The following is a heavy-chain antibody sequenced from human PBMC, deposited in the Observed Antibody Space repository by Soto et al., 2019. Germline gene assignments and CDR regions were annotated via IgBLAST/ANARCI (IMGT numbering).Heavy chain of an antibody. J-gene: IGHJ2*01. V-gene: IGHV4-34*01. CDR3: ARGPIPI. CDR1: GGSFSGYY. Sequence: QVQLQQWGAGLLKPSETLSLTCAVYGGSFSGYYWSWIRQPPGKGLEWIGEINHSGSTNYNPSLKSRLTISVDTSKHQFSLKLSSVTAAATAVYYCARGPIPIWGRGTLVTVSS. CDR2: INHSGST.